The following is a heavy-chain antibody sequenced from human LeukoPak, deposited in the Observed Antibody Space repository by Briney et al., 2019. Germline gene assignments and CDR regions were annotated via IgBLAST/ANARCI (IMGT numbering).Heavy chain of an antibody. V-gene: IGHV3-21*01. J-gene: IGHJ4*02. CDR3: ARDLHGSGSYYIFDY. CDR2: ISSSSSYI. Sequence: KAGGSLRLSCAASGFTFSSYSMNWVRQAPGKGLEWVSSISSSSSYIYYADSVKGRFTISRDNAKNSLYLQMNSLRAEDTAVYYCARDLHGSGSYYIFDYWGQGTLVTVSS. CDR1: GFTFSSYS. D-gene: IGHD3-10*01.